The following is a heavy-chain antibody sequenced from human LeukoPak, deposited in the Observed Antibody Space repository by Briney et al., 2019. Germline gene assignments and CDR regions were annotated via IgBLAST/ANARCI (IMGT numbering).Heavy chain of an antibody. CDR3: ATTRYYCDTSGYRRAEYFQH. J-gene: IGHJ1*01. V-gene: IGHV4-31*03. Sequence: PSQTLSLTCTVSGGSITSGVYYWSWIRQHPEKGLEWIGYIYYSGSTYYNPSLKSRVTISVDTSKNQFSLKLSSVTAADTAVYYCATTRYYCDTSGYRRAEYFQHWGQGTLVTVSS. D-gene: IGHD3-22*01. CDR2: IYYSGST. CDR1: GGSITSGVYY.